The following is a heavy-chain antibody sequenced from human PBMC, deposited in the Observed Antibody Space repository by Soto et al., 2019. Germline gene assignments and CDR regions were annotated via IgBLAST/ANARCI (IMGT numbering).Heavy chain of an antibody. CDR2: ISAYNGNT. Sequence: ASVKVSCKASGYTSTSYGISWVRQAPGQGLEWMGRISAYNGNTNYAQKLQGRVTMTTDTSTSTAYMELRSLRSDDTAVYYCARDGRAIVLVVALAPDYYYGMDVWGQGTTVTVS. D-gene: IGHD2-15*01. V-gene: IGHV1-18*01. CDR1: GYTSTSYG. J-gene: IGHJ6*02. CDR3: ARDGRAIVLVVALAPDYYYGMDV.